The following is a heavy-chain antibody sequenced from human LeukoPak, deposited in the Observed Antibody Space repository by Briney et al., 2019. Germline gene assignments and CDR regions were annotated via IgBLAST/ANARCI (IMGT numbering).Heavy chain of an antibody. CDR1: RDSVSPNSAA. J-gene: IGHJ3*02. CDR2: TYYMSKWYN. Sequence: SQTLSLTCAISRDSVSPNSAAWHWVRPPPSRGLEWLGRTYYMSKWYNDYAISVKSRITINPDTSKNQLSLQLNSVTPEDTAVYFCAREGPDAFDIWGQGKVVTVSS. CDR3: AREGPDAFDI. V-gene: IGHV6-1*01.